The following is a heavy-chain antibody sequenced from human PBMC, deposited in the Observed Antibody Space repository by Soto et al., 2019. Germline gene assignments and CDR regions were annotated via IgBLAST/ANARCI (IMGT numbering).Heavy chain of an antibody. J-gene: IGHJ6*02. CDR2: INPSGGST. D-gene: IGHD6-13*01. CDR1: GYTFTSYY. Sequence: GASVKVSCKASGYTFTSYYMHCVRQAPGQVLEWMGIINPSGGSTSYAQKFQGRVTMTRDTSISTAYMELSRLRSDDTAVYNCAREISSSWLRYGMDVWGQGTTVTVSS. V-gene: IGHV1-46*01. CDR3: AREISSSWLRYGMDV.